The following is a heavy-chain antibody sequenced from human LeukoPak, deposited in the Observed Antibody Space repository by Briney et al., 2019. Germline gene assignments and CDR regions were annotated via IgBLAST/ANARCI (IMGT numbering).Heavy chain of an antibody. Sequence: PGGSLRLSCAASGFTVSSNYMSWVRQAPGKGLEWVSVIYSGGSTYYPDSVKGRFTISRDNSKNTLYLQMNSLRAEDTAVYYCAREWYDFWSGYSINWFDPWGQGTLVTVSS. CDR1: GFTVSSNY. V-gene: IGHV3-53*01. J-gene: IGHJ5*02. D-gene: IGHD3-3*01. CDR3: AREWYDFWSGYSINWFDP. CDR2: IYSGGST.